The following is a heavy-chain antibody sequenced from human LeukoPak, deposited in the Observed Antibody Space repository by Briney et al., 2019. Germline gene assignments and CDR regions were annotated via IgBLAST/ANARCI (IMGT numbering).Heavy chain of an antibody. CDR1: GGSISSNAYY. V-gene: IGHV4-39*01. CDR2: IYYSGST. CDR3: ARRGGTAAAVPNWFDP. D-gene: IGHD6-13*01. J-gene: IGHJ5*02. Sequence: PSETLSLTCTVSGGSISSNAYYWGWIRQPPGKGLEWIGSIYYSGSTYYKSSLKSRVTISVDTSKNQFSLKLSSVTAADTAVYCCARRGGTAAAVPNWFDPWGQGTLVTVSS.